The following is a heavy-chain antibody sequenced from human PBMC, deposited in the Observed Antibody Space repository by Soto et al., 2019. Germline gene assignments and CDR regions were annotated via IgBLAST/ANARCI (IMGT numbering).Heavy chain of an antibody. V-gene: IGHV4-30-4*01. CDR1: GGSISGVDYY. Sequence: QVQLQESGPGLVNPSQTLSLTCTVSGGSISGVDYYWGWIRQPPGKGRGGIGYIYYSGSTYYNPSLKSRVTISVDTSKNQFSLKLSSVTAADTAVYYCARAETYYYDSSGTEGWSYFDYWGQGTLVTVSS. D-gene: IGHD3-22*01. CDR3: ARAETYYYDSSGTEGWSYFDY. J-gene: IGHJ4*02. CDR2: IYYSGST.